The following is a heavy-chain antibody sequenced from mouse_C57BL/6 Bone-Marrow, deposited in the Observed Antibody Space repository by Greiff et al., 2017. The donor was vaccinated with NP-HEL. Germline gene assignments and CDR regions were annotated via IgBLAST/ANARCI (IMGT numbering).Heavy chain of an antibody. CDR2: ISDGGSYT. V-gene: IGHV5-4*01. J-gene: IGHJ4*01. Sequence: EVQRVESGGGLVKPGGSLKLSCAASGFTFSSYAMSWVRQTPEKRLEWVATISDGGSYTYYPDNVKGRFTISRDNAKNNLYLQMSHLKSEDTAMYYCARDGGYYPFYYAMDYWGQGTSVTVSS. CDR1: GFTFSSYA. D-gene: IGHD2-3*01. CDR3: ARDGGYYPFYYAMDY.